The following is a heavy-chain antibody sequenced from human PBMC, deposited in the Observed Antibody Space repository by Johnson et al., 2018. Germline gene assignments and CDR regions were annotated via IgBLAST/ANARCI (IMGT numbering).Heavy chain of an antibody. Sequence: EVQLVETGGGLVQPGGSLRLSCAASGFTVSSNYMSWVRQAPGKGLEWVSIIYGGGSPYYADSVKGRFTISRDKSKKTLLLQMNSLRAEDTAVYYCARNYGGNGGKVFDIWGQGTMVTVSS. V-gene: IGHV3-66*02. CDR1: GFTVSSNY. CDR2: IYGGGSP. D-gene: IGHD4-23*01. CDR3: ARNYGGNGGKVFDI. J-gene: IGHJ3*02.